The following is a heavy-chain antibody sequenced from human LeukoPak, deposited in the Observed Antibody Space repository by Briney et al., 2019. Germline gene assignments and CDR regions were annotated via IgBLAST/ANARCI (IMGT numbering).Heavy chain of an antibody. Sequence: GGSLRLSCAASRFSFSTFPMGWVRQAPGKGLEWVSGISAGGEMTFYADSVRGRLTISRDNSKNTLYLQMNSLSAEDTAVYYCAKSLLTTATGTGRAFDIWGQGTMVTVSS. J-gene: IGHJ3*02. CDR3: AKSLLTTATGTGRAFDI. D-gene: IGHD4-11*01. CDR2: ISAGGEMT. V-gene: IGHV3-23*01. CDR1: RFSFSTFP.